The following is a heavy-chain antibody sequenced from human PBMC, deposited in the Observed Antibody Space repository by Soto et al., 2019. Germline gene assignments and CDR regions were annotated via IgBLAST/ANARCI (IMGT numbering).Heavy chain of an antibody. CDR2: ISGTTGHA. CDR1: GFPFSNYA. V-gene: IGHV3-23*01. D-gene: IGHD3-16*01. Sequence: EVQILESGGGLVQPGGSLRLSCAASGFPFSNYAMAWVRQAPGKGLEWVLAISGTTGHAFYADSVKDRFTISRDNSKNTLYLQMDSLRAEDTAVYHCARAPSEYIWGSYLRYYEYWGQGTLVTVSS. J-gene: IGHJ4*02. CDR3: ARAPSEYIWGSYLRYYEY.